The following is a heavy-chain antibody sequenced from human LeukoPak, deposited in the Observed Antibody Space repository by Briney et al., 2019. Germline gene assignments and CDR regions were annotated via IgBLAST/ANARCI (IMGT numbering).Heavy chain of an antibody. V-gene: IGHV3-48*04. CDR3: ARDPSGSYYSTFDY. CDR2: ISRSSST. Sequence: TGGSLRLSCAASGFSFSSYSMNWVRQAPGKGLEWVSYISRSSSTYYADSVKGRFTISRDNTKNSLYLQMNSLRAEDTAVYYCARDPSGSYYSTFDYWGQGTLVTVSS. D-gene: IGHD1-26*01. J-gene: IGHJ4*02. CDR1: GFSFSSYS.